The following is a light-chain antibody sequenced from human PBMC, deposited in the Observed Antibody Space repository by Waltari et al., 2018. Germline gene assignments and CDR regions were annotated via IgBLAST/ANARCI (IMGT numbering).Light chain of an antibody. Sequence: IQMTQYPSTLSASVADRVTITCRARQSISSWLAWYQQKPGKAPKLLIYKASSLESGVPSRFSGSGSAKEFTVTISRLQPDDFATYYCQQYNSYPYTFGQGTKLEIK. CDR3: QQYNSYPYT. CDR1: QSISSW. J-gene: IGKJ2*01. V-gene: IGKV1-5*03. CDR2: KAS.